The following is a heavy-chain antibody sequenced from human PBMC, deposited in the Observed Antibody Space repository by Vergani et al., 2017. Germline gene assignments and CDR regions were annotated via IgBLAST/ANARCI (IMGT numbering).Heavy chain of an antibody. CDR2: IYHSGST. CDR1: GYSISSGYY. CDR3: ASKDIVATNFDY. Sequence: QVQLQESGPGLVKPSETLSLTCAVSGYSISSGYYWGWIRQPPGKGLEWIGSIYHSGSTYYNPSLKSRVTISVDTSKNQFSLKLSYVTAADTAVYYCASKDIVATNFDYWGQGTLVTVSS. V-gene: IGHV4-38-2*01. D-gene: IGHD5-12*01. J-gene: IGHJ4*02.